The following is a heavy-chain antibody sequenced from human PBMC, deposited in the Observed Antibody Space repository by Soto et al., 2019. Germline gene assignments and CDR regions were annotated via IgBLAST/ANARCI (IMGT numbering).Heavy chain of an antibody. CDR2: LSDGGRS. V-gene: IGHV3-53*01. Sequence: PGGSLRLSCAASGFSVSSTYMSWVRQAPGKGLEWVSTLSDGGRSHYADSVTGRFSVSRDSSKNTLYLQMSGLRADDTAIYYCSREETAWPLAYGLDAWGQGTTVTVSS. CDR1: GFSVSSTY. CDR3: SREETAWPLAYGLDA. D-gene: IGHD2-21*02. J-gene: IGHJ6*02.